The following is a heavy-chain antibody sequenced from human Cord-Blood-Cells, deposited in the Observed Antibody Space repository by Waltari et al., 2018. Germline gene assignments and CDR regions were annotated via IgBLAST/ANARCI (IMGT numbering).Heavy chain of an antibody. D-gene: IGHD6-13*01. V-gene: IGHV4-38-2*02. CDR1: GYSISSGYY. CDR3: ARDIAAAGTEYFQH. Sequence: QVQLQESGPGLVKPSETLSLTCAVSGYSISSGYYWGWIRQPPGKGLEWIGSIYHSGSTYYNPSLKSRVTISVDTSKNQFSLKLSSVTAADTAVYYCARDIAAAGTEYFQHWGQGTLVTVSS. J-gene: IGHJ1*01. CDR2: IYHSGST.